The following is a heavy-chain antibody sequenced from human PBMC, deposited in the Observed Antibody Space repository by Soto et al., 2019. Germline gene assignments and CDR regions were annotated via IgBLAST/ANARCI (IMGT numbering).Heavy chain of an antibody. Sequence: ASVKVSCKVSGYTLTELSMHWVRQAPGKGLEWMGGFDPEDGETIYAQKFQGRVTMTEDTSTDTAYMELSSLRSEDTAVYYCATTPHCTNGVCYSSPAHWFDPWGQGTLVTVSS. J-gene: IGHJ5*02. CDR3: ATTPHCTNGVCYSSPAHWFDP. CDR2: FDPEDGET. D-gene: IGHD2-8*01. CDR1: GYTLTELS. V-gene: IGHV1-24*01.